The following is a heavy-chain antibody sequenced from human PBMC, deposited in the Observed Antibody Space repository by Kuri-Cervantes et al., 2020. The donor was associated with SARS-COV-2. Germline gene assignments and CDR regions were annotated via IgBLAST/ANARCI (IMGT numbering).Heavy chain of an antibody. CDR1: GYTLSNYG. CDR2: ISGYIGVT. CDR3: ARGPADYSSGWTDY. D-gene: IGHD6-19*01. Sequence: ASVKVSCKGFGYTLSNYGINWVRQAPGQGLEWMGWISGYIGVTNYVPRLQGRVTMTTDTSTTTSYMELRGLTSADTAVYFCARGPADYSSGWTDYWGQGTLVTVSS. V-gene: IGHV1-18*04. J-gene: IGHJ4*02.